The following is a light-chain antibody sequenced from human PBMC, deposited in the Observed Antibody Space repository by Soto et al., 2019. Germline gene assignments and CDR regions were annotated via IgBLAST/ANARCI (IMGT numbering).Light chain of an antibody. Sequence: QSVLTQPASVSASPGQSIAISCSGTSSDVGAYDYVSWYQHHPGKAPKLIIYEVSYRPSGVSNRFSASKSGNTASQTISGLQAEDEADYYCSSYTRSSTYVFGTGTKLTVL. J-gene: IGLJ1*01. CDR2: EVS. V-gene: IGLV2-14*01. CDR1: SSDVGAYDY. CDR3: SSYTRSSTYV.